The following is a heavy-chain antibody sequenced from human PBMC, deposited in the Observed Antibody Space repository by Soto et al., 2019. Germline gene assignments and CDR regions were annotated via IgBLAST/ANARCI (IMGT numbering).Heavy chain of an antibody. V-gene: IGHV3-64*01. CDR1: GFTLRGYA. Sequence: PGGSLRLSCAASGFTLRGYAMDWVRQAPGKGLEYVSGISSNAVATYYANSVQGRFTISRDNSKNTVYRQMGSLTPEDMAVYYCASRTRPDFYYMDVWGKGTAVTVSS. CDR3: ASRTRPDFYYMDV. CDR2: ISSNAVAT. J-gene: IGHJ6*03. D-gene: IGHD6-6*01.